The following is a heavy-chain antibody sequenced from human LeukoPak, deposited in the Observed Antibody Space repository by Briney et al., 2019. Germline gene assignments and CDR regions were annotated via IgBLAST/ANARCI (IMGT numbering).Heavy chain of an antibody. Sequence: ASVKVSCKASGYTFTSCGISWVRQAPGQGLEWMGWISAYDGNTNYAQKLQGRVTMTTDTSTSTAYMELRSLRSDDTAVYYCARLGYCSSTSCWALDYWGQGTLVTVFS. CDR3: ARLGYCSSTSCWALDY. J-gene: IGHJ4*02. CDR1: GYTFTSCG. CDR2: ISAYDGNT. D-gene: IGHD2-2*01. V-gene: IGHV1-18*01.